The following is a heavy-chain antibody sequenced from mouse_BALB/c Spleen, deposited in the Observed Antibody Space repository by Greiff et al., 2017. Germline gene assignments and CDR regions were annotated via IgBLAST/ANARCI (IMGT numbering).Heavy chain of an antibody. Sequence: VHLVESGAELAKPGASVKMSCKASGYTFTSYWMHWVKQRPGQGLEWIGYINPSTGYTEYNQKLKDKATLTADKSSSTAYMQLSSLTSEDSAVYYCASRGDQAWFAYWGQGTLVTFSA. J-gene: IGHJ3*01. V-gene: IGHV1-7*01. CDR3: ASRGDQAWFAY. D-gene: IGHD2-13*01. CDR1: GYTFTSYW. CDR2: INPSTGYT.